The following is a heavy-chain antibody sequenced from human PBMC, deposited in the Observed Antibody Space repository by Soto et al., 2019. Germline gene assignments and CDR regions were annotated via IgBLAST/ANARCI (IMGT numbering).Heavy chain of an antibody. Sequence: QVQLVESRGGVVQPGRSLRLSCASSGFSFSTHGMQWVRQAPGKGLEWVAIISYDGFIKYSADDVKGRFTISRDNSKNTLFLQMDSLRAEDSAVYYCAKDLKASGGHSGTLNYYYGMDVWGQGTTVIVSS. CDR1: GFSFSTHG. CDR3: AKDLKASGGHSGTLNYYYGMDV. CDR2: ISYDGFIK. J-gene: IGHJ6*02. D-gene: IGHD3-10*01. V-gene: IGHV3-30*18.